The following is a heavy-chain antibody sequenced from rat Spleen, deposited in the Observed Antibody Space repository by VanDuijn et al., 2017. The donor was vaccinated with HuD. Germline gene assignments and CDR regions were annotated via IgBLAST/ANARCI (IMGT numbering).Heavy chain of an antibody. D-gene: IGHD4-2*01. Sequence: EVQLVESGGALVQPGESLELSCVASGFTFSNYWMTWIRQAPGKGLEWVASITHTDGTAYYPDSVRGRFTISRDNAKSTLYLHMNSLRSDDTATYYCTRENWKPDYWGQGVMVAVSS. V-gene: IGHV5-31*01. CDR2: ITHTDGTA. J-gene: IGHJ2*01. CDR3: TRENWKPDY. CDR1: GFTFSNYW.